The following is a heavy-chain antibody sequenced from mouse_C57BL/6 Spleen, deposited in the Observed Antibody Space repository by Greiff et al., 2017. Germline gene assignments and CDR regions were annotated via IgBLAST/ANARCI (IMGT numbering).Heavy chain of an antibody. CDR2: IYPGSGST. Sequence: QVHVKQPGAELVKPGASVKMSCKASGYTFTSYWITWVKQRPGQGLEWIGDIYPGSGSTNYNEKFKSKATLTVDTSSSTAYMQLSSLTSEDSAVYYCARDGYYYGSRNYFDYWGQGTTLTVSS. J-gene: IGHJ2*01. CDR3: ARDGYYYGSRNYFDY. V-gene: IGHV1-55*01. D-gene: IGHD1-1*01. CDR1: GYTFTSYW.